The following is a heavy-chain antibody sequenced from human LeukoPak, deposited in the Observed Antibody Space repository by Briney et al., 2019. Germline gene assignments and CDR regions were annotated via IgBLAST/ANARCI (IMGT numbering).Heavy chain of an antibody. D-gene: IGHD3-10*01. Sequence: GGSLRLSCAASGFTFSSYGMHWVRQAPGKGLEWVAVISYDGSNKYYADSVKGRFTISRDNSKNTLYLQMNSLRAEDTAVYYCAKDLGGYVKYYYGSGSLFDYWGQGTLVTVSS. J-gene: IGHJ4*02. CDR1: GFTFSSYG. CDR3: AKDLGGYVKYYYGSGSLFDY. CDR2: ISYDGSNK. V-gene: IGHV3-30*18.